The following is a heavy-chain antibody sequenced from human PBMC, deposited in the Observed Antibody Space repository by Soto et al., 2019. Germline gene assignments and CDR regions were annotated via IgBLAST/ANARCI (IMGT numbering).Heavy chain of an antibody. CDR3: ARAIVPRFNWVHP. CDR2: IIPFFGSP. Sequence: QVQLVQSGAEVKKPGSSVTVSCKASAGTFNNYAIAWVRQAPGQGLEWMGGIIPFFGSPKYSQKFQNRVTIPVEESTSTSYMNLTGLRSDDTAVYYCARAIVPRFNWVHPWGQGTLVTVSS. D-gene: IGHD1-26*01. V-gene: IGHV1-69*01. J-gene: IGHJ5*02. CDR1: AGTFNNYA.